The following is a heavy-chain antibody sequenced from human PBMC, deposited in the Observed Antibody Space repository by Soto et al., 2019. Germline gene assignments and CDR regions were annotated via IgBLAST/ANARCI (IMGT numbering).Heavy chain of an antibody. D-gene: IGHD3-22*01. J-gene: IGHJ4*02. V-gene: IGHV4-31*03. Sequence: SETLSLTCTVSGGSISSGGYYWSWIRQHPGKGLEWIGYIYYSGSTYYNPSLKSRVTISVDTSKNQFSLKLSSVTAADTAVYYCARGYYYDSSGYYPSAKDWGQGTLVTVSS. CDR1: GGSISSGGYY. CDR2: IYYSGST. CDR3: ARGYYYDSSGYYPSAKD.